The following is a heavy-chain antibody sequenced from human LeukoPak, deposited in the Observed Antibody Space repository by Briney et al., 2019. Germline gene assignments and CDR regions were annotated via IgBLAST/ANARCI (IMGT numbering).Heavy chain of an antibody. D-gene: IGHD6-19*01. CDR1: GFSFSSYG. CDR2: IRYDGSDK. CDR3: AKDGVGTSGWRT. Sequence: GGSLRLSCAASGFSFSSYGMHWVRQAPGKGPEWVAFIRYDGSDKSYADSVEGRFTISRDNFENTLYLQMNSLRGEDTAVYYCAKDGVGTSGWRTWGQGTLVTVSS. V-gene: IGHV3-30*02. J-gene: IGHJ4*02.